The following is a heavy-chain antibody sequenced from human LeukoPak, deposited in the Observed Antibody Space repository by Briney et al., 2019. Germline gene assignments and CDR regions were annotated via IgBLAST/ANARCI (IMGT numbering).Heavy chain of an antibody. CDR1: GGSISSYN. CDR3: ARTNCSGGSCYSDY. J-gene: IGHJ4*02. D-gene: IGHD2-15*01. Sequence: PSETLSLTCTVSGGSISSYNWSWIRQPPGKGLEWIGYIYYSGSTNYNPSLKSRVTISVDTSKNQFSLKLSSVTAADTAVYYCARTNCSGGSCYSDYWGQGTLVTVSS. CDR2: IYYSGST. V-gene: IGHV4-59*01.